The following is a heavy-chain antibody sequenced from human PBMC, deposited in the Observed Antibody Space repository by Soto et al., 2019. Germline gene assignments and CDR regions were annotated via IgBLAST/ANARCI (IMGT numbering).Heavy chain of an antibody. V-gene: IGHV3-30-3*01. Sequence: QVQLVESGGGVVKPGRSLRLSCAASGFIFSSYAMHWVRQAPGKGLEWVAVISSVGSNGYYADSVGGRVTITRDTSENTGYLHMSRMTRHDTAVFDCMKAPWNLAHAHYFAFWGQGTLVNVSP. CDR3: MKAPWNLAHAHYFAF. D-gene: IGHD1-1*01. CDR1: GFIFSSYA. CDR2: ISSVGSNG. J-gene: IGHJ4*02.